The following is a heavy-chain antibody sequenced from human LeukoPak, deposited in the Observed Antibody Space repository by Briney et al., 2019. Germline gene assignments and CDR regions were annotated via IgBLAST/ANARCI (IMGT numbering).Heavy chain of an antibody. CDR3: ASAEYYDSSGYLSSNAFDI. J-gene: IGHJ3*02. Sequence: KPSEALSLTRTVSGGSITSYYWSWIRQPAGKGLEWIGHIYTGGSSNYNPSLKSRVTMSVDRSKNQFSLKLSSVTAADTAVYYCASAEYYDSSGYLSSNAFDIWGQGTMVTVSS. V-gene: IGHV4-4*07. CDR2: IYTGGSS. CDR1: GGSITSYY. D-gene: IGHD3-22*01.